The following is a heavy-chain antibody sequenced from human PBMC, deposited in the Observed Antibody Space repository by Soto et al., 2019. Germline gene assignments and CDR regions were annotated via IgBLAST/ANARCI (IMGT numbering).Heavy chain of an antibody. J-gene: IGHJ4*02. CDR1: GFTYSTYT. V-gene: IGHV3-30-3*01. CDR3: RTIQPGTTTYFDY. CDR2: ISYDGNNK. Sequence: GGSLRLSCAASGFTYSTYTMHWVRQAPGKGLEWVAVISYDGNNKFYADSVKGRFTISRDSTKQTLYLQMNSLKTEDTAVYCVRTIQPGTTTYFDYWGQGTLVTVSS. D-gene: IGHD1-1*01.